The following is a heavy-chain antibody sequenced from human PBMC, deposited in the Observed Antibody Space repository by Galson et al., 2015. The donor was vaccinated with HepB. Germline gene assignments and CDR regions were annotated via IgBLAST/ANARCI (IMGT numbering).Heavy chain of an antibody. CDR2: ISSASTTI. D-gene: IGHD4-23*01. Sequence: SLRLSCAASGFTFSTYSMNWVRQAPGKGLEWVSYISSASTTIYYADSVKGRFTISRDNAKISLYLQMTSLRDEDTAPYYCARDPNVLGHSLSHWGQGTLVTVSS. J-gene: IGHJ4*02. V-gene: IGHV3-48*02. CDR1: GFTFSTYS. CDR3: ARDPNVLGHSLSH.